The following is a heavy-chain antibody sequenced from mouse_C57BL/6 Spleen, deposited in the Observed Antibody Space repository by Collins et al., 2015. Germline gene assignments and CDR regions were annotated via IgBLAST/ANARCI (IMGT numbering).Heavy chain of an antibody. CDR3: ARPLITTVPSFAY. Sequence: EVQLVESGGGLVKPGGSLKLSCAASGFTFSSYAMSWVRQTPEKRLEWVATISSGGSYTYYPGSVKGRFTISRDNAKNTLYLQMSSLRSEDTAMYYCARPLITTVPSFAYWGQGTLVTVSA. J-gene: IGHJ3*01. V-gene: IGHV5-9-3*01. D-gene: IGHD1-1*01. CDR1: GFTFSSYA. CDR2: ISSGGSYT.